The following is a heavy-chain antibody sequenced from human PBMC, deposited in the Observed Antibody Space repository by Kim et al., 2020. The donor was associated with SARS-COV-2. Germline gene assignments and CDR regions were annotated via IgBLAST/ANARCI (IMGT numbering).Heavy chain of an antibody. D-gene: IGHD2-15*01. CDR1: GGSFSGYY. CDR2: INHSGST. Sequence: SETLSLTCAVYGGSFSGYYWSWIRQPPGKGLEWIGEINHSGSTNYNPSLKSRVTISVDTSKNQFSLKLSSVTAADTAVYYCARGLVVAATRSWFDPWGQGTLVTVCS. V-gene: IGHV4-34*01. CDR3: ARGLVVAATRSWFDP. J-gene: IGHJ5*02.